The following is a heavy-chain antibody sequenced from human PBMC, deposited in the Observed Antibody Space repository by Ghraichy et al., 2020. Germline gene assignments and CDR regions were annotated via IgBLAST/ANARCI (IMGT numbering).Heavy chain of an antibody. CDR1: GFTFSSCG. J-gene: IGHJ4*02. CDR2: IWYDGSNK. Sequence: GGSLRLSCAASGFTFSSCGMHWVRQAPGKGLEWVAVIWYDGSNKYYADSVKDRFTISRDNSKNTLYLQMNSLRAEDTAVYYCARDHCSSTSCYSENFDYWGQGTLVTVSS. CDR3: ARDHCSSTSCYSENFDY. V-gene: IGHV3-33*01. D-gene: IGHD2-2*02.